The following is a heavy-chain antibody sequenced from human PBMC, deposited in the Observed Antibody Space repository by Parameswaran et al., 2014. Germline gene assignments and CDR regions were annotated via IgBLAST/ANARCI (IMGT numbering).Heavy chain of an antibody. V-gene: IGHV3-7*03. CDR3: AREVIATASAFDI. J-gene: IGHJ3*02. Sequence: RWIRQPPGKGPEWVANIKKDGSDKYYAGSVKGRFTISRDSAKNSLFLQMNTLRIEDTAVYYCAREVIATASAFDIWGQGTMVTVSS. D-gene: IGHD2-21*01. CDR2: IKKDGSDK.